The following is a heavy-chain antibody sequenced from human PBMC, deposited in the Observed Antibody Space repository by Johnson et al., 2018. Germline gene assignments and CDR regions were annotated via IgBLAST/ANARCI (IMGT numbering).Heavy chain of an antibody. J-gene: IGHJ4*01. CDR1: GYTFTKYH. Sequence: QVQLVQSGAEVKKPGASVKVSCEASGYTFTKYHMHWVRQAPGQGLEWMGWINTDNGNTKYSQKFQGRVTITRDTSASTVYMELRRLRSDDTATYYCASSLDYWGQGTLVTVSS. CDR2: INTDNGNT. CDR3: ASSLDY. V-gene: IGHV1-3*04.